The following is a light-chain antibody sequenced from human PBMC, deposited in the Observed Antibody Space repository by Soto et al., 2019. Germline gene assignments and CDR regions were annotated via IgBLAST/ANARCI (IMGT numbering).Light chain of an antibody. CDR2: DVT. CDR1: SSDVGGYNY. CDR3: CSYAGSHYV. V-gene: IGLV2-11*01. J-gene: IGLJ1*01. Sequence: QSALTQPRSVSGSPGQSVTISCTGTSSDVGGYNYVSWYQHHPGKAPKLMIYDVTKRPSGVPDRFSGSKSGNTASLTISGLQAEDEADYYCCSYAGSHYVFGTGTKLTVL.